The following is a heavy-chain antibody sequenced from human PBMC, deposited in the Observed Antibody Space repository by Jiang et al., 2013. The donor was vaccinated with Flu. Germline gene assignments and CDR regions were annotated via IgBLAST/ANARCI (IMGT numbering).Heavy chain of an antibody. CDR1: GFTFSSYA. CDR3: ARGPLIAAPFDY. V-gene: IGHV3-30-3*01. CDR2: ISYDGSNK. D-gene: IGHD3-22*01. Sequence: SGGGVVQPGRSLRLSCAASGFTFSSYAMHWVRQAPGKGLEWVAVISYDGSNKYYADSVKGRFTISRDNSKNTLYLQMNSLRAEDTAVYYCARGPLIAAPFDYWGQGTLVTVSS. J-gene: IGHJ4*02.